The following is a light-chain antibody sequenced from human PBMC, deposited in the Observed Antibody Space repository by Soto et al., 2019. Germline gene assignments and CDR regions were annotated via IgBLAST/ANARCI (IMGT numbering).Light chain of an antibody. CDR3: QQFDSFFGA. Sequence: DIQMTQSPSSLSASVGDRVTITCRASQYMSNYVNWYQQKPAKAPKLLIYDASNLETGVPSRFSGSGFGTYFTFTIASLQPEDIATYYCQQFDSFFGAFGGGTKVEIK. CDR1: QYMSNY. CDR2: DAS. J-gene: IGKJ4*01. V-gene: IGKV1-33*01.